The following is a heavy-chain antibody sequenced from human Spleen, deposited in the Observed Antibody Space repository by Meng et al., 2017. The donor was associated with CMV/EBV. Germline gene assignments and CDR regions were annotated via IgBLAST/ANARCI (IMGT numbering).Heavy chain of an antibody. CDR2: ISWNGATR. V-gene: IGHV3-9*01. CDR1: GFTFDEYA. Sequence: GGSLRLSCAASGFTFDEYAMHWVRQAPGKGLEWVSGISWNGATRGYAGSVKGRFTISRDNVKNSLFLQMNSLRVEDTAVYYCAKERGRILLYSYYGLDVWGQGTTVTVSS. CDR3: AKERGRILLYSYYGLDV. J-gene: IGHJ6*02. D-gene: IGHD1-26*01.